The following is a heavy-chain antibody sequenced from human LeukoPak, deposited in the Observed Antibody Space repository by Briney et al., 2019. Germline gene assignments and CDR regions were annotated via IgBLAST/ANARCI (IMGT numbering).Heavy chain of an antibody. CDR3: ARDYDPAVAARLNWFDP. J-gene: IGHJ5*02. V-gene: IGHV3-21*01. D-gene: IGHD6-19*01. Sequence: GGSLRLSCAVSGFTVSTNFMSWVRQAPGKGLEWVSSISSSSSYIYYADSVKGRFTISRDNAKNSLYLQMNSLRAEDTAVYYCARDYDPAVAARLNWFDPWGQGTLVTVSS. CDR1: GFTVSTNF. CDR2: ISSSSSYI.